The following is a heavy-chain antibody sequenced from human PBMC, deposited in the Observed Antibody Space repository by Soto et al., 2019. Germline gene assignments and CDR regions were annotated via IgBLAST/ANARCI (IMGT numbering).Heavy chain of an antibody. CDR2: ISGSGGST. CDR1: GFTFSSYA. D-gene: IGHD3-22*01. V-gene: IGHV3-23*01. CDR3: AKDAWLAFYYYGMDV. Sequence: GGSLRLSCAASGFTFSSYAMSWVRQAPGKGLEWVSVISGSGGSTYYADSVKGRFTISRANSKNTLYLQMNSLRAEDTAVYYCAKDAWLAFYYYGMDVWGQGTTVTVSS. J-gene: IGHJ6*02.